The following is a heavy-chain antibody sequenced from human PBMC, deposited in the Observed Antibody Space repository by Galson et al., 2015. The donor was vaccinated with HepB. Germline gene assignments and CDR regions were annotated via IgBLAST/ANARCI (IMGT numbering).Heavy chain of an antibody. CDR3: ARDVFLTFGDTSYGMDV. Sequence: SLRLPCAASGFTFSSYSMNWVRLAPGKGLEWVSSMSSGGKYIYCAAPVKGRFTISRDNAKTPLDLQMNSLRGDDTGIYYCARDVFLTFGDTSYGMDVWGQGTTVTVSS. CDR1: GFTFSSYS. J-gene: IGHJ6*02. V-gene: IGHV3-21*01. CDR2: MSSGGKYI. D-gene: IGHD3-10*01.